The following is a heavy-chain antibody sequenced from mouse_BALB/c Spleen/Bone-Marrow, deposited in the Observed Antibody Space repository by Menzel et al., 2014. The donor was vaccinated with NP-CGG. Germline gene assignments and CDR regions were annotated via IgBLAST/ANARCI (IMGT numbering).Heavy chain of an antibody. D-gene: IGHD2-4*01. CDR2: ISSGGRYT. J-gene: IGHJ2*01. Sequence: DVKPVESGGDLVKPGGSLKLSCAASGFTFSSYGMSWVRQISDKRWEWVATISSGGRYTFYSDSEKGRFTIYRDSAKNNLNLQMTSLKSEDTAMYYCARRRDYDYFDYWGQGTTLTVSS. CDR1: GFTFSSYG. CDR3: ARRRDYDYFDY. V-gene: IGHV5-6*02.